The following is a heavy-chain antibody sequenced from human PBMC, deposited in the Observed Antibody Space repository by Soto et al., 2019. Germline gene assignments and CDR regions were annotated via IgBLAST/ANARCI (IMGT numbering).Heavy chain of an antibody. CDR3: ARDGYDGDFDI. J-gene: IGHJ3*02. D-gene: IGHD4-17*01. CDR1: GGSISSYY. Sequence: SETLSVTCTVSGGSISSYYWSWIRQPPGKGLEWIGYIYYSGSTNYNPSLKSRVTISVDTSKNQFSLKLSSVTAADTAVYYCARDGYDGDFDIWGQGTMVTV. CDR2: IYYSGST. V-gene: IGHV4-59*01.